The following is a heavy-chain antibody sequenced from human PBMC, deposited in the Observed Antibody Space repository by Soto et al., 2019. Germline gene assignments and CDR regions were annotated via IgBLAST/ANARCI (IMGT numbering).Heavy chain of an antibody. CDR1: GGSFSGDY. CDR3: ARDKFWSGYYAMDV. CDR2: INHSGST. D-gene: IGHD3-3*01. V-gene: IGHV4-34*01. Sequence: PSATLSPTCALYGGSFSGDYWSWIRVPPGKGLEWIGEINHSGSTNYNPSLKSRVTISVDTSKNQFSLKLSSVTAADTAVYYCARDKFWSGYYAMDVWGQGTTLTVS. J-gene: IGHJ6*02.